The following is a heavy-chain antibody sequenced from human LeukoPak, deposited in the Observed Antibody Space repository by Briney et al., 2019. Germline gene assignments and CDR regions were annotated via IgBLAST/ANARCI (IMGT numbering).Heavy chain of an antibody. CDR1: GFTFSSYS. V-gene: IGHV3-74*01. CDR2: INSDGSST. D-gene: IGHD3-10*01. J-gene: IGHJ4*02. Sequence: GGSLRLSCVVSGFTFSSYSMNWVRQAPGNGLVWVSRINSDGSSTSYADSVKGRFTISRDNAKNTLYLQMNSLRAEDTAVYYCARWVWFGEYFDYWGQGTLVTVSS. CDR3: ARWVWFGEYFDY.